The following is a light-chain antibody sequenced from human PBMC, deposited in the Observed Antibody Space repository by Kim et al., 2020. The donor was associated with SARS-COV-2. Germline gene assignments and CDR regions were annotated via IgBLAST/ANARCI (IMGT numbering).Light chain of an antibody. CDR1: SSNVGAGYG. CDR3: QSYDSSLTGSV. CDR2: DDR. V-gene: IGLV1-40*01. J-gene: IGLJ2*01. Sequence: QPVLTQPPSVSGAPGQRVTISCTGSSSNVGAGYGVHWYQHFPGTAPKLLIYDDRNRPSGVPDRFSGSRSGTSASLAITGLQAKDEADYYCQSYDSSLTGSVFGGGTQLTVL.